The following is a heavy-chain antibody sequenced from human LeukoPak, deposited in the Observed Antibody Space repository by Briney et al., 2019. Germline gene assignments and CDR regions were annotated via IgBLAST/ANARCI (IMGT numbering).Heavy chain of an antibody. CDR3: TRDSGTYNWFDP. V-gene: IGHV3-73*01. J-gene: IGHJ5*02. CDR1: GFTFSGSA. D-gene: IGHD1-26*01. Sequence: GGSLRLSCAASGFTFSGSAIHWVRQTSGKGLEWVGQIDKKDKGYATATAYAASVKGRFTISRDDSINTAYLQMKSLKTEDTALYYCTRDSGTYNWFDPWGQGTLVTVSS. CDR2: IDKKDKGYATAT.